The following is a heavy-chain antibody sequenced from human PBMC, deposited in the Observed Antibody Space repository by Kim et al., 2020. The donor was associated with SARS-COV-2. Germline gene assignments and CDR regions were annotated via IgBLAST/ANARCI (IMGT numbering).Heavy chain of an antibody. D-gene: IGHD4-17*01. CDR2: IIPIFGTA. CDR3: ARPETTVTTLYYYYYYGMDV. CDR1: GGTFSSYA. V-gene: IGHV1-69*06. J-gene: IGHJ6*02. Sequence: SVKVSCKASGGTFSSYAISWVRQAPGQGLEWMGGIIPIFGTANYAQKFQGRVTITADKSTSTAYMELSSLRSEDTAVYYCARPETTVTTLYYYYYYGMDVWGQGTTVTVSS.